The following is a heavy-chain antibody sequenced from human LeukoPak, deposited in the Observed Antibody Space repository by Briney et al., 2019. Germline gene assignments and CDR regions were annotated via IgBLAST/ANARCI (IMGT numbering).Heavy chain of an antibody. D-gene: IGHD6-19*01. CDR2: MYYRGST. CDR1: GASITSFY. CDR3: AGHQSVAD. V-gene: IGHV4-59*08. Sequence: PSETLSLTCTVSGASITSFYWSWIRQPPGKGLEWIGNMYYRGSTNYNPSLKSRLTISIDTSRNQFSLRLTSVTAADTALYYCAGHQSVADWGQGTLVAVSS. J-gene: IGHJ4*02.